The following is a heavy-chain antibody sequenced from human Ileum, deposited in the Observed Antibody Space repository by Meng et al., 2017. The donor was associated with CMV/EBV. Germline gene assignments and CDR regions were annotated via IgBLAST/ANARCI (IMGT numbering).Heavy chain of an antibody. D-gene: IGHD3-10*01. J-gene: IGHJ4*02. Sequence: ASVKVSCKASGYTFTGYYIHWVRQAPGQGLEWMGWITPNSGGTNYAQKFRGRVAMTRDTSISTAYMELSGLTSDDTAVYYCARAEDFYGSGPPYYYWGQGTLVTVSS. CDR1: GYTFTGYY. CDR2: ITPNSGGT. CDR3: ARAEDFYGSGPPYYY. V-gene: IGHV1-2*02.